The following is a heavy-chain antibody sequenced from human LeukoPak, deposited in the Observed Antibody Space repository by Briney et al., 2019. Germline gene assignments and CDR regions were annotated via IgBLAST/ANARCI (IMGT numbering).Heavy chain of an antibody. CDR2: INPNSGGT. Sequence: GASVKVSCKASGYTFTGYYMRWVRQAPGQGLEWMGWINPNSGGTNYAQKFQGRVTMTRDTSISTAYMELSRLRSDDTAVYYCARELGYCSSTSCYAGALDIWGQGTMVTVSS. CDR3: ARELGYCSSTSCYAGALDI. V-gene: IGHV1-2*02. J-gene: IGHJ3*02. D-gene: IGHD2-2*01. CDR1: GYTFTGYY.